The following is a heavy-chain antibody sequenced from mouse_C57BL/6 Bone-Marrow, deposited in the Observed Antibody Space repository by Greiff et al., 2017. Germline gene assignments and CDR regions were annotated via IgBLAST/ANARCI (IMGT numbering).Heavy chain of an antibody. CDR2: IDPSDGYT. J-gene: IGHJ2*01. Sequence: QVQLQQPGAELVKPGASVKLSCKASGYTFTSYWMQWVKQRPGQGLEWIGEIDPSDGYTNYNQKFKGKATLTVDTSSSTAYMQLSSLTSEYSAVYYCARSTGYVDYFDYWGQGTTLTVSS. D-gene: IGHD3-2*02. CDR3: ARSTGYVDYFDY. CDR1: GYTFTSYW. V-gene: IGHV1-50*01.